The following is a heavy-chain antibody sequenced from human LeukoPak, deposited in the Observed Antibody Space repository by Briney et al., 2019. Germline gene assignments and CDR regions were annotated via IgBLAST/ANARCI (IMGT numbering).Heavy chain of an antibody. CDR3: ATHELKDAFDI. J-gene: IGHJ3*02. Sequence: GGSLRLSCAASGFTFSTYSMNWVRQAPGKGLEWVSYISSSSSTIYYADSVKGRFTISRDNAKNSLYLQMNSLRAEDTAVYYCATHELKDAFDIWGQGTMVTVSS. CDR1: GFTFSTYS. CDR2: ISSSSSTI. D-gene: IGHD3-10*01. V-gene: IGHV3-48*01.